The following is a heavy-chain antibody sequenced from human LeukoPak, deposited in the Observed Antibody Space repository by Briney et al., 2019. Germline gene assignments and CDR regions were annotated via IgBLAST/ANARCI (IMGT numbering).Heavy chain of an antibody. Sequence: SETLSLTCVVSGTSVSSSNWWSWVRQPPGKGLEWIGEIYHSGSTNYNPSLKSRVTISVDNFKNQFSLKLNPVTAADTAVYYCARGYGDYDNWFAPWGQGTLVTVSS. CDR3: ARGYGDYDNWFAP. CDR1: GTSVSSSNW. CDR2: IYHSGST. V-gene: IGHV4-4*02. D-gene: IGHD4-17*01. J-gene: IGHJ5*02.